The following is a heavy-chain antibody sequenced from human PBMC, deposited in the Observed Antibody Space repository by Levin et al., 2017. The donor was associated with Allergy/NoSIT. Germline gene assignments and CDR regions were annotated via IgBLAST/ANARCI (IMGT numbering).Heavy chain of an antibody. CDR3: AREGYCSGGSCHPLGS. CDR2: INHSGST. V-gene: IGHV4-34*01. Sequence: RSSETLSLTCAVYGGSFSGYYWSWIRQPPGKGLEWIGEINHSGSTNYNPSLKSRVTITVDTSKNQFSLKLSSVTAADTGVYYCAREGYCSGGSCHPLGSWGQGTLVTVSS. CDR1: GGSFSGYY. D-gene: IGHD2-15*01. J-gene: IGHJ5*02.